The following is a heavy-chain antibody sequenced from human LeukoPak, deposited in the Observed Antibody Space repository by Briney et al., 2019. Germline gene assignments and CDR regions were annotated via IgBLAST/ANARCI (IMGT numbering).Heavy chain of an antibody. D-gene: IGHD2-8*01. CDR2: INSGGNTE. Sequence: GGSLTLFCAASGFSFSSSQMNWVRQAPGKGPEWVSHINSGGNTEYYADSVRGRFTMSRDNARSILYLQMNSLRDEDTGLYYCARDTVNGPFVISLDLWGQGALVTVSS. V-gene: IGHV3-48*03. CDR3: ARDTVNGPFVISLDL. CDR1: GFSFSSSQ. J-gene: IGHJ5*02.